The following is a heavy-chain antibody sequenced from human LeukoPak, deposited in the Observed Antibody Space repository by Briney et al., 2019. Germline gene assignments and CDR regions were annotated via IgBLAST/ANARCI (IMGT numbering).Heavy chain of an antibody. D-gene: IGHD6-13*01. CDR3: ARAPYSSSQLNFDY. Sequence: SETLSLTCTVSGGSISSGDYYWSWIRQPPGKGLEWIGYIYYSGSTYYNPSLKSRVTISVDTSKNQFSLKLSSVTAADTAVYYCARAPYSSSQLNFDYWGQGTLVTVSS. V-gene: IGHV4-30-4*02. CDR2: IYYSGST. CDR1: GGSISSGDYY. J-gene: IGHJ4*02.